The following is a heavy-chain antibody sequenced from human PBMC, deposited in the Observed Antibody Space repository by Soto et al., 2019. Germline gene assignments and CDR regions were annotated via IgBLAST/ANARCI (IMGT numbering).Heavy chain of an antibody. CDR1: GYTFTSYA. CDR2: INAGNGNT. CDR3: AACSGYYWGWFDP. J-gene: IGHJ5*02. D-gene: IGHD3-22*01. Sequence: ASLKVSCKGSGYTFTSYAMHWVRQAPRQRLEWMGWINAGNGNTKYSQKFQGRVTITRDTSASTAYMELSSLRSEDTAVYYCAACSGYYWGWFDPWGEGTPVTVSS. V-gene: IGHV1-3*01.